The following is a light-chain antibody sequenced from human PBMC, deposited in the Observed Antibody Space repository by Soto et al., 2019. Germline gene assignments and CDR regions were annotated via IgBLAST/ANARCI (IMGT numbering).Light chain of an antibody. CDR1: QSVTSH. Sequence: DIQMTQSPSSLSASVGDRVTITCRASQSVTSHLNWYQQKPGKAPKLLIYAASSLQSGVPSRFSGSGSGTDFTLTISSLHPEDFATYYCHQSYNTPWTFGQGTKVEI. V-gene: IGKV1-39*01. CDR2: AAS. J-gene: IGKJ1*01. CDR3: HQSYNTPWT.